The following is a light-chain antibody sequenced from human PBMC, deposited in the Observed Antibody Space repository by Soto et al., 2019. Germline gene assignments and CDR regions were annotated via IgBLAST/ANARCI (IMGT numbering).Light chain of an antibody. V-gene: IGKV3-11*01. Sequence: EIVLTQPPATLSLSPGERATLSCRASQSVSRYLAWYQQKPGQAPRLLIYDASTRATGIPARFSGSGSATEFTLTISSLQPEDFATYFCQKLNAYPPWTFGQGTKVDIK. CDR2: DAS. CDR1: QSVSRY. CDR3: QKLNAYPPWT. J-gene: IGKJ1*01.